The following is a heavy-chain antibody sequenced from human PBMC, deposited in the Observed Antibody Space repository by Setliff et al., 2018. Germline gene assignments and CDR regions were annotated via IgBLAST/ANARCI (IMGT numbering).Heavy chain of an antibody. V-gene: IGHV4-34*12. CDR1: GYSIGSGYY. CDR3: ARSFSRREKFLLDY. Sequence: PSETLSLTCAVSGYSIGSGYYWGWIRQPPGKRLEWIGEIIHTGSINYNPSLKSRVTISMDTSKNQFSLRVSSVTATDTAVYYCARSFSRREKFLLDYWGQGALVTVSS. CDR2: IIHTGSI. J-gene: IGHJ4*02.